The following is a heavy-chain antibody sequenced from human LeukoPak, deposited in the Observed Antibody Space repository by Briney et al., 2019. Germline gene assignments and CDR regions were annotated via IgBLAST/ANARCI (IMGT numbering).Heavy chain of an antibody. CDR2: IYYSGST. CDR3: ARITTIGAFDI. Sequence: SETLSLTCTVSGGSISSSSYYWGWIRQPPGKGLEWIGSIYYSGSTYYNPSLKSRVTISVDTSKNQFSLKLSSVTAADTAVYYCARITTIGAFDIWGQGTMVTVSS. J-gene: IGHJ3*02. D-gene: IGHD3-3*01. V-gene: IGHV4-39*07. CDR1: GGSISSSSYY.